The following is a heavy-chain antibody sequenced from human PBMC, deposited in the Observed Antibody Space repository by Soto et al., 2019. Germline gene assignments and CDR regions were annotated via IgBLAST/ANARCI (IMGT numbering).Heavy chain of an antibody. D-gene: IGHD6-19*01. J-gene: IGHJ4*02. V-gene: IGHV1-3*01. CDR1: GHTFTGYA. CDR2: INAGNGNT. CDR3: ARAVAVPADFDY. Sequence: ASVKVSCKASGHTFTGYAMHWARQAPGQRLEWMGWINAGNGNTKYSQKFQGRVTITRDTSASTAYMELSSLRSEDTAVYYCARAVAVPADFDYWGQGTLVTVS.